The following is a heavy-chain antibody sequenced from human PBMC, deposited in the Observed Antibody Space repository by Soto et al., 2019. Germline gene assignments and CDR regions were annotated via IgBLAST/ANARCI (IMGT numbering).Heavy chain of an antibody. V-gene: IGHV4-39*01. Sequence: SETLSLTCTVSGGSISSSSYYWGWIRQPPGKGLEWIGSIYYSGSTYYNPSLKSRVTISVDTSKNQFSLKLSSVTAADTAVYYCARHPPNYDSSGYYFTYVDYWGQGTLVTVSS. CDR1: GGSISSSSYY. CDR2: IYYSGST. J-gene: IGHJ4*02. CDR3: ARHPPNYDSSGYYFTYVDY. D-gene: IGHD3-22*01.